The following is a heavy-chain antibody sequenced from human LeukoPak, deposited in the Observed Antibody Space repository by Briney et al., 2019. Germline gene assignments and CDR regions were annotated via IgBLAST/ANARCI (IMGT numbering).Heavy chain of an antibody. V-gene: IGHV3-9*01. J-gene: IGHJ4*02. CDR1: GFTFDDYA. CDR3: AKASGYSSGPGNY. D-gene: IGHD6-19*01. CDR2: ISWNSGSI. Sequence: GGSLRLSCAASGFTFDDYAMHWVRQAPGKGLEWVSGISWNSGSIGYADSVEGRFTISRDNAKNSLYLQMNSLRAEDTALYHCAKASGYSSGPGNYWGQGTLVTVSS.